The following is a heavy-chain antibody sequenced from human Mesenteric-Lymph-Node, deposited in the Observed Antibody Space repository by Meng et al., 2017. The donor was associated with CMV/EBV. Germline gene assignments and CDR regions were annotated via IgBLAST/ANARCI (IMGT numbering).Heavy chain of an antibody. J-gene: IGHJ3*01. CDR1: GFTFSSYT. CDR3: ARIRYSSTYDAFDL. Sequence: SGFTFSSYTMNWVRQAPGKGLEWVSSISSSSSYVYYADSVKGRFTISRDNAKNSLYLQMNSLRAEDTAVYFCARIRYSSTYDAFDLWGQGTMVTVSS. D-gene: IGHD6-13*01. V-gene: IGHV3-21*01. CDR2: ISSSSSYV.